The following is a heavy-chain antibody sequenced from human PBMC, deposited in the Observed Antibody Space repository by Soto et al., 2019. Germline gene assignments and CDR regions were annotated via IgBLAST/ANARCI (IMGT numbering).Heavy chain of an antibody. J-gene: IGHJ6*02. D-gene: IGHD3-3*01. Sequence: EVQLVESGGGLVHPGRSLRLSCVASGFTFDDHVMNWVRQVPGKGLEWVGHISWNGYSIGYGGSVRSRFTISRDNAQNTLYLQMNNLRSEDTALYYCARSWSGSTSGRVDVWGRGTTVTVSS. CDR1: GFTFDDHV. V-gene: IGHV3-9*01. CDR3: ARSWSGSTSGRVDV. CDR2: ISWNGYSI.